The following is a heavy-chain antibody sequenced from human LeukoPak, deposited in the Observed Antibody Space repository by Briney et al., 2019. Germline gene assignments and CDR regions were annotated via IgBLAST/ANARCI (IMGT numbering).Heavy chain of an antibody. D-gene: IGHD4-17*01. CDR1: GGSISSYY. J-gene: IGHJ4*02. Sequence: PSETLSLTCTVSGGSISSYYWSWIRQPAGKGLEWIGEINHSGSTNYNPSLKSRVTISVDTSKNQFSLKLSSVTAADTAVYYCARGLTTVTYYFDYWGQGTLVTVSS. CDR3: ARGLTTVTYYFDY. CDR2: INHSGST. V-gene: IGHV4-34*01.